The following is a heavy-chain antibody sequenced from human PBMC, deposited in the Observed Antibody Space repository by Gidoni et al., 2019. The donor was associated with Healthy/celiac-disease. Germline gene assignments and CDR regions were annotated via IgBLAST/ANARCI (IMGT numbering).Heavy chain of an antibody. CDR2: IYYSGST. J-gene: IGHJ3*02. Sequence: QLQLQESGPGLVKPSETLSLTCTVSGGSISRSSYYWGWIRQPPGKGLEWIGSIYYSGSTYYNPSLKSRVTISVDTSKNQFSLKLSSVTAADTAVYYCANSIAVAGTVAFDIWGQGTMVTVSS. D-gene: IGHD6-19*01. V-gene: IGHV4-39*01. CDR3: ANSIAVAGTVAFDI. CDR1: GGSISRSSYY.